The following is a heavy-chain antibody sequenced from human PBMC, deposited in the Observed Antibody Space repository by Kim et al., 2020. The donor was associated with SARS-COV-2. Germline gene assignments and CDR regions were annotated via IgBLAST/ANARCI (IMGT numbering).Heavy chain of an antibody. CDR1: KSTFNSYD. D-gene: IGHD3-10*01. V-gene: IGHV3-23*01. Sequence: GGSLRLSCVASKSTFNSYDMSWVRQAPGKGLEWVSGIVGRGGNTHYADSVKGRFTISRDTSKNTLYLQMNSLRAEDTAVYYCAKVVWVRGVEMDVWGQGTTVTVS. CDR3: AKVVWVRGVEMDV. CDR2: IVGRGGNT. J-gene: IGHJ6*02.